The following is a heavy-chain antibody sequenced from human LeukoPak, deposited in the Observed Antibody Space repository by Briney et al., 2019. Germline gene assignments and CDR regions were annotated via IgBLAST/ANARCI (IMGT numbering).Heavy chain of an antibody. Sequence: VXXXRXKXGEWVSVIYSDGSTYYANSVKGRFTISRDNSKNTLYLQMNSLRAEDTAIYYCAKASGYYYPFDYWGQGSLVTVSS. CDR2: IYSDGST. D-gene: IGHD3-22*01. V-gene: IGHV3-53*01. CDR3: AKASGYYYPFDY. J-gene: IGHJ4*02.